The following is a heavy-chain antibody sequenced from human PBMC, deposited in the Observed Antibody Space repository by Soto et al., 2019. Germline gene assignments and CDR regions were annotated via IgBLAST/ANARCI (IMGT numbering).Heavy chain of an antibody. CDR1: GFTVSSNY. J-gene: IGHJ4*02. Sequence: PGGSLRLSCAASGFTVSSNYMSWVRQAPGKGLEWVSVIYSGGSTYYADSVKGRFTISRDNSKNTLYLQMNSLRAEDTAVYYCASRGYSGYDYFDYWGQGTLVTV. CDR2: IYSGGST. CDR3: ASRGYSGYDYFDY. D-gene: IGHD5-12*01. V-gene: IGHV3-66*01.